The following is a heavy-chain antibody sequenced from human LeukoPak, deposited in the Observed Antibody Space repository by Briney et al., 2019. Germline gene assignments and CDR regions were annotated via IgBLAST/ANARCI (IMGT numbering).Heavy chain of an antibody. D-gene: IGHD4-17*01. CDR3: AKERERRETAVTSAKFYYYYRDV. J-gene: IGHJ6*03. Sequence: GGSLRLSCAASGFTSSYYGMHWVRQAPGKGLEWVAFIRYDGSNKSYGDSLKGRFTISRDNSKNRLYLQMNSLRAEDTAVYYCAKERERRETAVTSAKFYYYYRDVWGKGTTVIVSS. CDR1: GFTSSYYG. CDR2: IRYDGSNK. V-gene: IGHV3-30*02.